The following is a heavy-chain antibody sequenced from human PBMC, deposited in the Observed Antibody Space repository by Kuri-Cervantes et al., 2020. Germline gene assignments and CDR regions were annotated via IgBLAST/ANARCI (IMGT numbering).Heavy chain of an antibody. D-gene: IGHD2-21*01. Sequence: GESLKISCAASSFTFRNYWMSWVRQAPGRGLEWVANMNEDGGEKNYVESVKGRFTISRDNAKNSLYLQMDSLRAEDTAVYYCARGPFVVIDVWGQGTTVTVSS. V-gene: IGHV3-7*01. CDR3: ARGPFVVIDV. CDR1: SFTFRNYW. J-gene: IGHJ6*02. CDR2: MNEDGGEK.